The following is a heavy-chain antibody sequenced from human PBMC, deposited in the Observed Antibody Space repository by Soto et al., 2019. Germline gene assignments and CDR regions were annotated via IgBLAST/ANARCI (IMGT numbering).Heavy chain of an antibody. V-gene: IGHV4-34*01. CDR3: ASVTFGGVVLAH. D-gene: IGHD3-16*01. J-gene: IGHJ4*02. CDR1: RFNFSTYA. CDR2: INHSGST. Sequence: LRLSCAASRFNFSTYAMDWVRQAPGKGLEWIGEINHSGSTNYNPSPKRRVTISLDTSKQQISLNLTSVTDADTAVYYCASVTFGGVVLAHSGQGPLVTVSS.